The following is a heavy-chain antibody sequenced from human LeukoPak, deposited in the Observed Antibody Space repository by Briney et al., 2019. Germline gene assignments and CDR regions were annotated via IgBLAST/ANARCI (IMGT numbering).Heavy chain of an antibody. D-gene: IGHD3-16*01. CDR3: ARLHALGAEEFDP. CDR2: IHYTGST. V-gene: IGHV4-59*11. J-gene: IGHJ5*02. CDR1: GGSITGHY. Sequence: SSETLSLTCTVSGGSITGHYWSWLRQPPGKGLEWIGYIHYTGSTNYNPSLNSRITMSVDTPNNQFSLRLTSVTATDTAVYYSARLHALGAEEFDPWGQGALVTVSS.